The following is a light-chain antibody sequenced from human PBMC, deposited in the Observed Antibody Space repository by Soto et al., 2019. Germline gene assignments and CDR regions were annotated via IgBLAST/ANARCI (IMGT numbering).Light chain of an antibody. J-gene: IGKJ3*01. V-gene: IGKV3-11*01. CDR1: QSVSSY. CDR3: QQRSNSPPIFT. Sequence: EIVLTQSPATLSLSPGERATLSCRASQSVSSYLAWYQQKLGQAPRLLIYDASNRATGIPARFSGSGSGTDFTLTISSSEPEDFAVYYCQQRSNSPPIFTFGPGTKVDIK. CDR2: DAS.